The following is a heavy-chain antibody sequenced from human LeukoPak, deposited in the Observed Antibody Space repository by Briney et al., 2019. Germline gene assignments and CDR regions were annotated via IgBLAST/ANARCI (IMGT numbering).Heavy chain of an antibody. CDR2: IYYSGST. V-gene: IGHV4-59*01. CDR1: GGSISSYY. J-gene: IGHJ5*02. CDR3: ARDSPLGPLRFDP. D-gene: IGHD1-26*01. Sequence: PSETLSLTCTVSGGSISSYYWSWIRQPPGKGLEWIGYIYYSGSTNYNPSLKSRVTISVDTSKNQFSLKLSSVTAADTAVYYCARDSPLGPLRFDPWGQGTLVTVSS.